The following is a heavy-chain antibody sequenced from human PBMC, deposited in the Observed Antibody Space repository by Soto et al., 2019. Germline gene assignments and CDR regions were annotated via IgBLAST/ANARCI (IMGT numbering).Heavy chain of an antibody. D-gene: IGHD3-3*01. V-gene: IGHV4-34*01. CDR2: INHSGST. CDR1: GGSFSGYY. Sequence: SETLSLTCAVYGGSFSGYYWSWIRQPPGKGLEWIGEINHSGSTNYNPSLKSRVTISVDTSKNQFSLKLSSVTAADTAVYYCARGLWDFWSGYYLHYWGQGTLVTVSS. J-gene: IGHJ4*02. CDR3: ARGLWDFWSGYYLHY.